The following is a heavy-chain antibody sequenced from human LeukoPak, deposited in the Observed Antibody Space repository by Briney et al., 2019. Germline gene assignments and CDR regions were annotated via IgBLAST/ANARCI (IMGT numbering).Heavy chain of an antibody. V-gene: IGHV3-21*01. D-gene: IGHD1-26*01. CDR1: GFTFSDYS. Sequence: GGSLRLSCAASGFTFSDYSMNWVRQAPGKGLEWVSSISSRSAYIHYTDSVKGRFTISRDNAENSLYLQMNNLRADDTAVYYCARDRSGSYPYYFDYWGQGTVVTVSS. CDR3: ARDRSGSYPYYFDY. J-gene: IGHJ4*02. CDR2: ISSRSAYI.